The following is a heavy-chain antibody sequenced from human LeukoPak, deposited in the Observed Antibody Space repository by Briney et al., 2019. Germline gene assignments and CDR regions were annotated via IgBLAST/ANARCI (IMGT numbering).Heavy chain of an antibody. CDR1: GGSISSSSYY. J-gene: IGHJ4*02. D-gene: IGHD5-24*01. V-gene: IGHV4-39*07. CDR3: ARDKVEMGPDY. CDR2: IYYSGST. Sequence: PSETLSLTCTVSGGSISSSSYYWGWIRQPPGKGLEWIGSIYYSGSTYYNPSLKSRVTISVDTSKNQFSLKLSSVTAADTAVYYCARDKVEMGPDYWGQGTLVTVSS.